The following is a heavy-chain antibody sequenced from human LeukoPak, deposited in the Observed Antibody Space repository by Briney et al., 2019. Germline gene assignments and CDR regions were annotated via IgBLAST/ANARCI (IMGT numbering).Heavy chain of an antibody. CDR3: ARYDSSSFRYFDY. CDR1: GGSFSGYY. CDR2: INHSGST. Sequence: PSETLSLTCAVYGGSFSGYYWSWIRQPPGKGLEWIGEINHSGSTNYNPSLKSRVTISVDTSKNQFSLKLSSVTAADTAVYYCARYDSSSFRYFDYWGQGTLVTVSS. D-gene: IGHD6-6*01. J-gene: IGHJ4*02. V-gene: IGHV4-34*01.